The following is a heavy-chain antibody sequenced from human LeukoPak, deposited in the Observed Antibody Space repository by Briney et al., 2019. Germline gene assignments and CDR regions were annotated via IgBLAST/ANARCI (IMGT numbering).Heavy chain of an antibody. CDR2: INPNSGDT. J-gene: IGHJ4*02. CDR3: ATSSYSSLSSFY. CDR1: GDTLTGYY. V-gene: IGHV1-2*02. D-gene: IGHD6-13*01. Sequence: ASGKVSCKASGDTLTGYYIHWVRQAPGQGLEWMGWINPNSGDTSYAQHFQGRVTMTRDTSISTAYMELSRLRSDDTAVYYCATSSYSSLSSFYWGQGTLVTVSS.